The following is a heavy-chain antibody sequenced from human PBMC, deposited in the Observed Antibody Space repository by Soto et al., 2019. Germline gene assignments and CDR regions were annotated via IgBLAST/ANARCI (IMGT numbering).Heavy chain of an antibody. CDR2: MYHTGIT. J-gene: IGHJ2*01. V-gene: IGHV4-4*02. Sequence: QVQLQESGPGLVKPSGTLSLTCAVSRGYISSSNWWSWVRQSPGKGLEWIGAMYHTGITNYSPSLKSRVTMSVDKSKNQFSLKLSSVTAADTAVYYCARESYNESNVGYFDLWGRGTLVSVSS. CDR1: RGYISSSNW. CDR3: ARESYNESNVGYFDL. D-gene: IGHD1-1*01.